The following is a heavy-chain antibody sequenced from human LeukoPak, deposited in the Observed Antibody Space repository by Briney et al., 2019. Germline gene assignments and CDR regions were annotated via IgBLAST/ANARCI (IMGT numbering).Heavy chain of an antibody. D-gene: IGHD3-22*01. J-gene: IGHJ4*02. CDR2: ISSSSSYI. V-gene: IGHV3-21*01. Sequence: GGSLRLSCAASGFTFSSYSMNWVRQAPGKGLEWVSSISSSSSYIYYADSVKGRFTISRDNDKNSLYLQMNSLRAEDTAVYYCARAEGYYDSSGYYYSFDYWGQGTLVTVSS. CDR3: ARAEGYYDSSGYYYSFDY. CDR1: GFTFSSYS.